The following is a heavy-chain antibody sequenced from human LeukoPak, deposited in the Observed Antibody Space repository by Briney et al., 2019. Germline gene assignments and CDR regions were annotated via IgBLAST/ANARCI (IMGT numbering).Heavy chain of an antibody. J-gene: IGHJ5*02. CDR3: AKVGGVVVNWFDP. V-gene: IGHV3-30*02. D-gene: IGHD2-2*01. CDR2: IRYDGSNK. Sequence: PGGSLRLSCAASGFTFSSYGIHWVRQAPGKGLEWVAFIRYDGSNKYYADSVKGRFTISRDNSKNTLYLQMNSLRAEDTAVYYCAKVGGVVVNWFDPWGQGTLVTVSS. CDR1: GFTFSSYG.